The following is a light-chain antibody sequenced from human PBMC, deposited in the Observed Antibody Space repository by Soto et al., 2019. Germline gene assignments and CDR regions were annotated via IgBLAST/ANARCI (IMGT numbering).Light chain of an antibody. Sequence: EIVMTQSPATLSVSPGERATLSCRASQSVSRNLAWYQQKPGQAPRLIIYGASTRATGIPARFSGSGSGTEFTLTISSLQSEDFAVYYCQQYEAVVTFGQGTKVEI. CDR1: QSVSRN. CDR3: QQYEAVVT. J-gene: IGKJ1*01. V-gene: IGKV3-15*01. CDR2: GAS.